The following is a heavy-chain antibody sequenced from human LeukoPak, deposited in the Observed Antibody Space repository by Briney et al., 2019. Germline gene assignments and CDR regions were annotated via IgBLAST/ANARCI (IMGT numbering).Heavy chain of an antibody. D-gene: IGHD1-26*01. CDR3: ARSPGILGTNYFDY. Sequence: PGRSLRLSCAASGFTFSSYAMHWVRQAPGKGLEWVAVISYDGSNKNYADSVKGRFTISGDNSKNTLYLQMNSLRAEDTSVYYCARSPGILGTNYFDYWGQGTLVTVSS. J-gene: IGHJ4*02. CDR1: GFTFSSYA. V-gene: IGHV3-30*04. CDR2: ISYDGSNK.